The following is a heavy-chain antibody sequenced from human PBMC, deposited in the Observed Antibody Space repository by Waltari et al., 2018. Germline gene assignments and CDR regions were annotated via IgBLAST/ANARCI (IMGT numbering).Heavy chain of an antibody. V-gene: IGHV3-53*01. D-gene: IGHD1-26*01. CDR1: GFTVSTNY. CDR2: IYGGGST. J-gene: IGHJ4*02. CDR3: ARDPSGSYPGDY. Sequence: EVQLVESGGGLIQPGGSLRPSCAASGFTVSTNYMTWVRQAPGKGLEWLSVIYGGGSTYYADSVKGRFTISRDNSKNTLYLQMNSLRAEDTAVYYCARDPSGSYPGDYWGQGTLVTVSS.